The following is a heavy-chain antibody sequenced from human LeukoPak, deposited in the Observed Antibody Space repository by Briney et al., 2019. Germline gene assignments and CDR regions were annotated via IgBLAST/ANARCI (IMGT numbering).Heavy chain of an antibody. CDR3: ARGSPGGIYYYDYYMDV. CDR2: ISVSGNT. CDR1: GFTLSSYA. Sequence: GGSLRLSCAASGFTLSSYAMSWVRQGPGKGLEWVSAISVSGNTYHADSVKGRFTISRDNAKNTLSLQMNSLRAEDTALYYCARGSPGGIYYYDYYMDVWGKGTTVTVSS. V-gene: IGHV3-23*01. J-gene: IGHJ6*03. D-gene: IGHD2-8*02.